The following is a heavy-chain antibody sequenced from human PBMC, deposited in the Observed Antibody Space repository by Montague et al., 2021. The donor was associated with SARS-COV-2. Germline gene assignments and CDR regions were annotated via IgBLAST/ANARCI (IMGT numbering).Heavy chain of an antibody. CDR1: GGSISSSSYY. J-gene: IGHJ6*02. CDR3: AVNSNYYYYYGMDV. CDR2: IYYSGST. V-gene: IGHV4-39*07. D-gene: IGHD4-11*01. Sequence: SETRSLTCTVSGGSISSSSYYWGWIRQPPGKGLEWIGIIYYSGSTYYNPSLKSRVTISVDTSKNQFSLKLSSVTAADTAVYYCAVNSNYYYYYGMDVWGQGTTVTVSS.